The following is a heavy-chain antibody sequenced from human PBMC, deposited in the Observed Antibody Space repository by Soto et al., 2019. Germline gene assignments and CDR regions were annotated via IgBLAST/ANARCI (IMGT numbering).Heavy chain of an antibody. CDR3: SRDIYPLAYYFDH. CDR1: GYRFTNLG. CDR2: ISGNDGKT. V-gene: IGHV1-18*01. J-gene: IGHJ4*02. Sequence: ASVKLSCKDSGYRFTNLGISSVRQAPVQGLDRMVWISGNDGKTKYARKLQSRVPMTTTKSTSTASTEARMQTLDNQAVYYGSRDIYPLAYYFDHWGQGTLVTVS.